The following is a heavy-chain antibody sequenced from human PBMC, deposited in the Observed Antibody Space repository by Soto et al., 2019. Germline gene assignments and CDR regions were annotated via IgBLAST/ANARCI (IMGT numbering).Heavy chain of an antibody. J-gene: IGHJ4*02. CDR3: ARDQTVAGPTTFDY. CDR2: IDDGGSGT. Sequence: EVQLVESGGGLVQPGGSLRLSCAASRFTFRTYWMHWVRQTPGKGLEWVSRIDDGGSGTTYADSVKGRFTISRDNAKNTLYLQMHSLRAEDTAVYYCARDQTVAGPTTFDYCGQGTLVTVSS. V-gene: IGHV3-74*01. CDR1: RFTFRTYW. D-gene: IGHD6-19*01.